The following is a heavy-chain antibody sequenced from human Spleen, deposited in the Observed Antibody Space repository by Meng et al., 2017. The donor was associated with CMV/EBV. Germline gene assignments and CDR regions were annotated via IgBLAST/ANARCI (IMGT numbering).Heavy chain of an antibody. CDR2: INHSGST. V-gene: IGHV4-34*01. CDR1: GGSFSCYY. J-gene: IGHJ4*02. Sequence: YGGSFSCYYWSWIRQPPGKGLEWIGEINHSGSTNYNPSLKSRVTISVDTSKNQFSLKLSSVTAADTAVYYCAARYSSSFGRGAINDYWGQGTLVTVSS. D-gene: IGHD6-13*01. CDR3: AARYSSSFGRGAINDY.